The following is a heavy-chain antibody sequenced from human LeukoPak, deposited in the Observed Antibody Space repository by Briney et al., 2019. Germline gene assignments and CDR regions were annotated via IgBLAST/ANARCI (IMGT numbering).Heavy chain of an antibody. D-gene: IGHD6-13*01. CDR1: GFALSSYG. V-gene: IGHV3-23*01. CDR2: ISGSGGST. CDR3: AKDMRAAAGRYYYYYGMDV. Sequence: GVLLRLTCAASGFALSSYGMNWLRQAPGLELEWISAISGSGGSTYYADSVKGRFTISRDNSKNTLYLQMNSLRAEDTAVYYCAKDMRAAAGRYYYYYGMDVWGQGTTVTVSS. J-gene: IGHJ6*02.